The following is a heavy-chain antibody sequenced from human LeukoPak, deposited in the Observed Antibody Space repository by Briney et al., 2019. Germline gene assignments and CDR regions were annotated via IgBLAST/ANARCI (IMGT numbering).Heavy chain of an antibody. J-gene: IGHJ4*02. V-gene: IGHV4-61*02. D-gene: IGHD2-8*01. CDR3: ASSNAIPKYYFDY. CDR1: GGSISSGSYY. CDR2: IYTSGST. Sequence: SKTLPLTCTVSGGSISSGSYYWSWIRQPAGKGLEWIGRIYTSGSTNYNPSLKSRVTISVDTSKNQFSLKLSSVTAADTAVYYCASSNAIPKYYFDYWGQGTLVTVSS.